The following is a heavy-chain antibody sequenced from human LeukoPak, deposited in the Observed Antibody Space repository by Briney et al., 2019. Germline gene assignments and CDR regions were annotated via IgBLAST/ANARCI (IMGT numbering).Heavy chain of an antibody. D-gene: IGHD1-26*01. J-gene: IGHJ4*02. CDR2: IYSGVRP. V-gene: IGHV3-53*01. CDR3: ARYRSGSFYVFDY. CDR1: GFTDSSNY. Sequence: GGSLRLSCAASGFTDSSNYMSWVRQAPGKGLEWVSVIYSGVRPYYADSVKGRFTLSRDNSKNTLYLQMNSLRAEDTAVYYCARYRSGSFYVFDYWGQGTLVTVSS.